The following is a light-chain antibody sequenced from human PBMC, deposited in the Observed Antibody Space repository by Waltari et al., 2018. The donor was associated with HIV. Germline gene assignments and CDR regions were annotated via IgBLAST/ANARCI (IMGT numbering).Light chain of an antibody. J-gene: IGKJ3*01. V-gene: IGKV3-20*01. CDR3: QHYASSSFT. CDR2: GAS. Sequence: IVLTQSPGTLSLSPGDRATLPCRASQSVSSNYLVWYQHKPGQAPRVLIYGASSRATGIPDRFSGSGSGTDFTLTISRLEPEDFAVYYCQHYASSSFTFGPGTKVDIK. CDR1: QSVSSNY.